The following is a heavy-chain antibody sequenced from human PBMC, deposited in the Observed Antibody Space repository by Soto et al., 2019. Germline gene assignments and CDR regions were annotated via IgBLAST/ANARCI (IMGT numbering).Heavy chain of an antibody. D-gene: IGHD3-3*01. CDR2: IRSKANSYAT. Sequence: EVQLVESGGGLVQPGGSLKLSCAASGFTFSGSAMHWVRQASGKGLEWVGRIRSKANSYATAYAASVKGRFTISRDDSKNTAYLQMNSLKTEDTAVYYCTRQEVYDFLSGYSYYYYGMDVWGQGTTVTVSS. CDR3: TRQEVYDFLSGYSYYYYGMDV. J-gene: IGHJ6*02. CDR1: GFTFSGSA. V-gene: IGHV3-73*02.